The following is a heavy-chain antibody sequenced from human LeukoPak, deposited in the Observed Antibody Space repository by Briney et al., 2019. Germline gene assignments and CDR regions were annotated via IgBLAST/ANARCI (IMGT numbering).Heavy chain of an antibody. CDR3: ARLGVGGVNAFDI. CDR1: GFTFSSYW. D-gene: IGHD3-16*01. J-gene: IGHJ3*02. V-gene: IGHV3-7*01. CDR2: IKQDGSEK. Sequence: GGSLRLSCAASGFTFSSYWMSWVRQAPGKGLEWVANIKQDGSEKYYVDSVKGRFTISRDNAKNSLYLQMNSLRAEDTAVYYCARLGVGGVNAFDIWGQGTMVTVSS.